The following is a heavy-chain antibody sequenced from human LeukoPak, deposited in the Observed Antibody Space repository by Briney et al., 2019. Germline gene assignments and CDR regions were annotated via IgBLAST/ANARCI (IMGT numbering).Heavy chain of an antibody. Sequence: SQTLSLTCAISGDSVSSNIAAWSWLRQSPSRALEWLGSTYYRSKWYNDYAVSVKSRITINSDTSKNHFSLQLNSVTPDNTAVYYCARSDGSGKNWFDRWGQGTLVTVSS. CDR3: ARSDGSGKNWFDR. J-gene: IGHJ5*02. CDR1: GDSVSSNIAA. D-gene: IGHD3-22*01. CDR2: TYYRSKWYN. V-gene: IGHV6-1*01.